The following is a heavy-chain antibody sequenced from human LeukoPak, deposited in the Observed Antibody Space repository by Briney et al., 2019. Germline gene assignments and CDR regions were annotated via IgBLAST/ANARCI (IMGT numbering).Heavy chain of an antibody. V-gene: IGHV4-34*12. J-gene: IGHJ4*02. Sequence: ASDTLSLTCAVYGESLNYYYWSWIRQSPEKGLEWIGEVFDGKTTNYNPSLKSRVTTSAVTSSNQFSLNLKSVTAADTAVYYCASGAWATRLHSWAQGTLVIVSS. CDR3: ASGAWATRLHS. D-gene: IGHD5-24*01. CDR1: GESLNYYY. CDR2: VFDGKTT.